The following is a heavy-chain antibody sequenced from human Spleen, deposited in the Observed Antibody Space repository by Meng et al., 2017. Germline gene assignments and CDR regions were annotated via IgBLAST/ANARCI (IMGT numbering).Heavy chain of an antibody. J-gene: IGHJ4*02. D-gene: IGHD3-10*01. CDR2: IYHSGRT. CDR1: GYSISSGYY. Sequence: SETLSLTCTVSGYSISSGYYWGWIRQPPGKGLEWIGSIYHSGRTYYNPSLKSRVTISVDTSKNQFSLKLSSVTAADTAVYYCARDPDYYGSGSYYLPEYYFDYWGQGTLVT. CDR3: ARDPDYYGSGSYYLPEYYFDY. V-gene: IGHV4-38-2*02.